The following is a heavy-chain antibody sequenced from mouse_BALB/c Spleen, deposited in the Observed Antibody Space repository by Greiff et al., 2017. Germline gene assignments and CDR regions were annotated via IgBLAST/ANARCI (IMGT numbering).Heavy chain of an antibody. CDR3: ARIWYYAMDY. D-gene: IGHD2-1*01. J-gene: IGHJ4*01. Sequence: EVMLVESGPGLVKPSQSLSLTCTVTGYSITSDYAWNWIRQFPGNKLEWMGYISYSGSTSYNPSLKSRISITRDTSKNQFFLQLNSVTTEVTATYYSARIWYYAMDYWGQGTSVTVTS. CDR1: GYSITSDYA. CDR2: ISYSGST. V-gene: IGHV3-2*02.